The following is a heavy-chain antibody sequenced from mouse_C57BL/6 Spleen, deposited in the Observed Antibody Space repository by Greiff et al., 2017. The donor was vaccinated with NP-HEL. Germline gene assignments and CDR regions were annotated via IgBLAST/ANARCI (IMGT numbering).Heavy chain of an antibody. CDR2: IDPSDSET. CDR1: GYTFTSYW. V-gene: IGHV1-52*01. D-gene: IGHD1-1*01. Sequence: VQLKQPGAELVRPGSSVKLSCKASGYTFTSYWMHWVKQRPIQGLEWIGNIDPSDSETHYNQKFKDKATLTVDKSSSTAYMQLSSLTSEDSAVYYCARSYGSSYEFAYWGQGTLVTVSA. CDR3: ARSYGSSYEFAY. J-gene: IGHJ3*01.